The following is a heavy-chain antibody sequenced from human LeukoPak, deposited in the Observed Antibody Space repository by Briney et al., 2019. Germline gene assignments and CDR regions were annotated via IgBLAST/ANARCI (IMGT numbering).Heavy chain of an antibody. Sequence: GRSLRLSCAASGFTFSSYAMHWVRQAPGKGLEWVAVMSYDGSNKYYADSVKGRFTISRHNSKNTLYLQMNSLRVEDTAVYYCAKGGAHTIKQAFDIWGQGTMVTVSS. CDR1: GFTFSSYA. D-gene: IGHD1-26*01. V-gene: IGHV3-30*04. CDR2: MSYDGSNK. CDR3: AKGGAHTIKQAFDI. J-gene: IGHJ3*02.